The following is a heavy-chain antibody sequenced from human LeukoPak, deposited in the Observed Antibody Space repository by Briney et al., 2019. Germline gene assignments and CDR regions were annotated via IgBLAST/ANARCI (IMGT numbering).Heavy chain of an antibody. Sequence: GGSLRLSCAASGFTFDDDGMSWVRQAPGKGLEWVSGINGNGGSTGYGDSMKGRFTISRDNAKNSLYLQMNSLRVEDTALYHCARNYHGSGSTAFDIWGQGTMVTVSS. CDR2: INGNGGST. D-gene: IGHD3-10*01. J-gene: IGHJ3*02. V-gene: IGHV3-20*01. CDR3: ARNYHGSGSTAFDI. CDR1: GFTFDDDG.